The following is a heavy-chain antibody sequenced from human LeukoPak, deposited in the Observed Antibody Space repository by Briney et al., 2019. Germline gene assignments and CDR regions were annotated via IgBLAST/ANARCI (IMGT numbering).Heavy chain of an antibody. J-gene: IGHJ5*02. V-gene: IGHV3-30*18. D-gene: IGHD3-16*01. CDR1: GFTFSSYG. CDR3: AKEGVRLGDSGDNWFDP. CDR2: ISYDGSNK. Sequence: GGSLRLSCAASGFTFSSYGMHWVRQAPGKGLEWVAVISYDGSNKYYADSVKGRFTISRDNSKNTLYLQMNSLRAEDTAVYYCAKEGVRLGDSGDNWFDPWGQGTLVTVSS.